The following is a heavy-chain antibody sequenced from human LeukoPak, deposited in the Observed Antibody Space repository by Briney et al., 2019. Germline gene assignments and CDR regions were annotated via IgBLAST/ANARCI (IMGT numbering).Heavy chain of an antibody. Sequence: SETLSLTCTVSGGSITSYYWSWIRQPAGKGLEWIGRIHTTGSTNYNPSLKSRVTMSVDTSKNQFSLKLSSVTAADTAVYYCARDRYYYDSSGYIRMDVWGKGTTVTISS. J-gene: IGHJ6*04. CDR3: ARDRYYYDSSGYIRMDV. CDR2: IHTTGST. V-gene: IGHV4-4*07. D-gene: IGHD3-22*01. CDR1: GGSITSYY.